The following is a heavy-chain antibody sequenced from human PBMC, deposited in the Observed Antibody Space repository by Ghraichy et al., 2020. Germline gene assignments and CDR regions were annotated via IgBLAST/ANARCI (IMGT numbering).Heavy chain of an antibody. CDR2: INHSGST. Sequence: SQTLSLTCAVYGGSFSDYYWSWIRQPPGKGLEWIGEINHSGSTNYNPSLKSRVSISVDTSKNQFSLKLRSVTAADTAVYYCARGGGVVGLYDFWSGPPGYWGQGTLVTVSS. D-gene: IGHD3-3*01. V-gene: IGHV4-34*01. J-gene: IGHJ4*02. CDR3: ARGGGVVGLYDFWSGPPGY. CDR1: GGSFSDYY.